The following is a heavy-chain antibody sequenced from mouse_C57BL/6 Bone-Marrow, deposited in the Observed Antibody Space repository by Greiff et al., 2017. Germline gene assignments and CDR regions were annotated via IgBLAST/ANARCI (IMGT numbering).Heavy chain of an antibody. CDR1: GYTFTSYW. CDR3: ARGHSNYVAMDY. J-gene: IGHJ4*01. CDR2: IYPGSGST. V-gene: IGHV1-55*01. Sequence: QVQLQQPGAELVKPGASVTMSCKASGYTFTSYWITWVKQRPGQGLEWIGDIYPGSGSTNYNEKFKSKATLTVDTSSSTAYMQLSSLTSEDSAVYYCARGHSNYVAMDYWGQGTSGTVSS. D-gene: IGHD2-5*01.